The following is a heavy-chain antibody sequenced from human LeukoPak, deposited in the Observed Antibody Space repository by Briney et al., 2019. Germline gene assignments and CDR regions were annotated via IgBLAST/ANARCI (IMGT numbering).Heavy chain of an antibody. Sequence: EASVKVSCKAFEYTFTGYYMHWVRQAPGQGLEWMGRINPNNGGTNYAQKFQGRVTMTGDTSISTAYMELSSLRSDDTAVYYCTRESGSYHGNDFWGQGTLVTVSS. CDR2: INPNNGGT. CDR3: TRESGSYHGNDF. CDR1: EYTFTGYY. D-gene: IGHD1-26*01. J-gene: IGHJ4*02. V-gene: IGHV1-2*06.